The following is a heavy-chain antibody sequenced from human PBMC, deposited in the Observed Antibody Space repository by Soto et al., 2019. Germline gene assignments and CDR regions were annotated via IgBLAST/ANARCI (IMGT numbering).Heavy chain of an antibody. CDR3: ARDLPGGDRAFDI. Sequence: SETLSLTCTVSGGSISSGGYYWSRIRQHPGKGLEWIGYIYYSGSTYYNPSLKSRVTISVDTSKNQFSLKLSSVTAADTAVYYCARDLPGGDRAFDIWGQGTMVTVSS. V-gene: IGHV4-31*03. J-gene: IGHJ3*02. D-gene: IGHD3-16*01. CDR1: GGSISSGGYY. CDR2: IYYSGST.